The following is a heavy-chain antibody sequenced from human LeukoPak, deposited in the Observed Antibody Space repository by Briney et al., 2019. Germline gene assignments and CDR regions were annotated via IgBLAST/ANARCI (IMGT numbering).Heavy chain of an antibody. Sequence: GGSLRLSCAGSGFIFDEYAMHWVRQAPGKGLEWVSGISWNSASIAYAGSVKGRFTISRDNAKNLLFLQMTSLRAADTALYYCVKGHCSSSSCFPNYYYYMDVWGTGTTVTVSS. CDR1: GFIFDEYA. CDR3: VKGHCSSSSCFPNYYYYMDV. CDR2: ISWNSASI. V-gene: IGHV3-9*01. J-gene: IGHJ6*03. D-gene: IGHD2-15*01.